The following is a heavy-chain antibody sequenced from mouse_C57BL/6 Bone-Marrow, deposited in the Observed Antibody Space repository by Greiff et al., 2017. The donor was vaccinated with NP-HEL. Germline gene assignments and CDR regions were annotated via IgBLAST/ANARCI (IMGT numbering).Heavy chain of an antibody. CDR1: GYTFTSYW. Sequence: QVQLQQSGAELVKPGASVKLSCKASGYTFTSYWMQWVKQRPGQGLEWIGEIDPSDSYTNYNQKFKGKATLTVDTSSSTAYMQLSSLTSEDSAVYYCARSRELHYYAMDYWGQGTSVTVSS. D-gene: IGHD3-3*01. CDR2: IDPSDSYT. V-gene: IGHV1-50*01. J-gene: IGHJ4*01. CDR3: ARSRELHYYAMDY.